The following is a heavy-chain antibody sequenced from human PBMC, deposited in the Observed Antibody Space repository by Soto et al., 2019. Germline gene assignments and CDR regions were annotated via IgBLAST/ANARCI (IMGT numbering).Heavy chain of an antibody. CDR1: GFTFSSYS. CDR2: ISSSSSYI. Sequence: EVQLVESGGGLVKPGGSLRLSCAASGFTFSSYSMNWVRQAPGKGLEWVSSISSSSSYIYYADSVKGRFTIARDNDTNALYLQINRLRAENTAVYYCARRYQLSPLFDYYYYYMDVWGKGTPVTVSS. J-gene: IGHJ6*03. V-gene: IGHV3-21*06. CDR3: ARRYQLSPLFDYYYYYMDV. D-gene: IGHD2-2*01.